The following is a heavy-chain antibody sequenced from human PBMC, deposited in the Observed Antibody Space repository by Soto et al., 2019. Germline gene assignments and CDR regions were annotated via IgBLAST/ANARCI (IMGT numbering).Heavy chain of an antibody. Sequence: SVKVSCKASGCTFSSYAISWVRQAPGQGLEWMGGIIPIFGTANYAQKFQGRVTITADESTSTAYMELSSLRSEDTAVYYCAREVAATRSWFDPWGQGTLVTVSS. V-gene: IGHV1-69*13. CDR1: GCTFSSYA. J-gene: IGHJ5*02. CDR3: AREVAATRSWFDP. D-gene: IGHD2-15*01. CDR2: IIPIFGTA.